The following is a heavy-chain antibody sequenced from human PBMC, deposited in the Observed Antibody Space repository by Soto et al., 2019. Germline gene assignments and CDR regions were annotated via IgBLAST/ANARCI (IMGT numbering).Heavy chain of an antibody. CDR2: ISGSGGST. Sequence: GGSLRLSCAASGFTFSSSAMSWVRQAPGKGLEWVSAISGSGGSTYYADTVKGRSTVSRDNSKNTLYLQMNSLRAEDTAVYYCARSGYYYPLDFDHWGQGNLVTVSS. J-gene: IGHJ4*02. V-gene: IGHV3-23*01. CDR3: ARSGYYYPLDFDH. D-gene: IGHD3-22*01. CDR1: GFTFSSSA.